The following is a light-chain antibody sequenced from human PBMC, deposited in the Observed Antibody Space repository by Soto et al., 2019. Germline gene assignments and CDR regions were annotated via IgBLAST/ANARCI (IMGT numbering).Light chain of an antibody. CDR1: SSDVGGYNY. V-gene: IGLV2-14*01. CDR2: EVR. Sequence: QSALTQPASVSGSPGQSITISCTGTSSDVGGYNYVSWYQQHPGKAPKLMIYEVRNRPSGVSSRFSGSKSGDTASLTISGLQAEDESVYYCSSYSRSSIPVFGGGTKLTVL. CDR3: SSYSRSSIPV. J-gene: IGLJ3*02.